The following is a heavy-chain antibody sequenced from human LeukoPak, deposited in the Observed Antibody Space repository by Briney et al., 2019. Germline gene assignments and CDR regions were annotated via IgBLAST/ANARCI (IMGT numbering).Heavy chain of an antibody. V-gene: IGHV3-48*03. Sequence: PGGSLRLSCATPGFTFSSYEMNWVRQAAGKGLGWVSYISSSCSTIYYADSVKGRFTISRDNAKNSLYLQMNSLRAEDTAVYYCARDHPRYNDCWDYWGQGTLVTVSS. J-gene: IGHJ4*02. CDR3: ARDHPRYNDCWDY. CDR1: GFTFSSYE. CDR2: ISSSCSTI. D-gene: IGHD2-21*02.